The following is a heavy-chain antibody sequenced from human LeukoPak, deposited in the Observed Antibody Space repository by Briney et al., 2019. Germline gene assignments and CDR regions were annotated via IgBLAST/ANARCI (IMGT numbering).Heavy chain of an antibody. CDR1: GFTFSSYS. CDR2: ISSSSSYI. Sequence: GGSLRLSCAASGFTFSSYSMNWVRQAPGKGLEWVSSISSSSSYIYYADSVKGRFTISRDNAKNSLYLQMNSLRAEDTAVYYCARDQPAGRAQDYWGQGTLVTVSS. V-gene: IGHV3-21*01. J-gene: IGHJ4*02. CDR3: ARDQPAGRAQDY. D-gene: IGHD2-2*01.